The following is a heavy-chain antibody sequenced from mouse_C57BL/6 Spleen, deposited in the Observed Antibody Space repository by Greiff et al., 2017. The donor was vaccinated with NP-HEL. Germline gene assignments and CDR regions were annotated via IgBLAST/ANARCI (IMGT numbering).Heavy chain of an antibody. V-gene: IGHV1-42*01. J-gene: IGHJ1*03. CDR2: INPSTGGT. CDR3: ARSRHWYFDV. CDR1: GYSFTGYY. Sequence: VQLQQSGPELVKPGASVKISCKASGYSFTGYYMNWVKQSPEKSLEWIGEINPSTGGTTYNQKFKAKATLTVDKSSSTAYMQLKSLTSEDSAVYYCARSRHWYFDVWGTGTTVTVSS.